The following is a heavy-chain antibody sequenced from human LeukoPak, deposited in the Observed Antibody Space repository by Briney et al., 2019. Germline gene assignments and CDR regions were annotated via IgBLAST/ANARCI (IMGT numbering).Heavy chain of an antibody. CDR3: ARRRLTWTANWFDP. J-gene: IGHJ5*02. CDR1: GYTFTGYY. V-gene: IGHV1-2*02. CDR2: INPNSGGT. Sequence: ASVKVSCKASGYTFTGYYMHWVRQAPGQGLEWMGWINPNSGGTNYAQKFQGRVTMTRNTSISTAYMELSSLRSEDTAVYYCARRRLTWTANWFDPWGQGTLVTVSS. D-gene: IGHD2-21*02.